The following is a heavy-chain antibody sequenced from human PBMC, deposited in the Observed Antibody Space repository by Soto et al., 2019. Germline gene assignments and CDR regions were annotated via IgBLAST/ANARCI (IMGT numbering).Heavy chain of an antibody. CDR1: GYTFTSYY. V-gene: IGHV1-46*01. Sequence: ASVKVSCKASGYTFTSYYMHWVRQAPGQGLEWMGIINPSGGSTSYAQKFQGRVTMTRDTSTSTVYIELSSLRSEDTAVYYCARDLEPIAVAGTTFYYFDYWGQGTLVTVS. D-gene: IGHD6-19*01. J-gene: IGHJ4*02. CDR2: INPSGGST. CDR3: ARDLEPIAVAGTTFYYFDY.